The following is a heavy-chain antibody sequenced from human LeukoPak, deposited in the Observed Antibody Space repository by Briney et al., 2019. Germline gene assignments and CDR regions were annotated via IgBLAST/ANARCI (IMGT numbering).Heavy chain of an antibody. CDR1: GYTFTDYA. CDR3: ARGGKQWRGGNYFDS. J-gene: IGHJ4*02. V-gene: IGHV1-3*03. D-gene: IGHD6-19*01. Sequence: ASVKVSYKASGYTFTDYALHWVRQAPGQSLEWMGWITTGRGETRYSQEFQRRITFTRDTSASTVYMDLSDLRSEDTAVYYCARGGKQWRGGNYFDSWGQGTLVAASS. CDR2: ITTGRGET.